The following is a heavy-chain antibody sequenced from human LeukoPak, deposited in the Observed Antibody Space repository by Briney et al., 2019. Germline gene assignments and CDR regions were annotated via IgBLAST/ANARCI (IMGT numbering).Heavy chain of an antibody. CDR2: ISYIGST. CDR3: ARDQISINALDM. Sequence: SETLSLICTVSGASISGHYLTWIRHAPGKGLEWIGYISYIGSTNYNPSLKSRVTISVDTSKNLFSLKLRSVTAADTAVYYCARDQISINALDMWGQGTMVTVSS. J-gene: IGHJ3*02. V-gene: IGHV4-59*11. D-gene: IGHD1-14*01. CDR1: GASISGHY.